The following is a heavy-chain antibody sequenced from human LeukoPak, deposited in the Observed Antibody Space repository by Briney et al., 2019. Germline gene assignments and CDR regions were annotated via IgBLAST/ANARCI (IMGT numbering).Heavy chain of an antibody. Sequence: SETLSLTCTVSGGSISSYYWNWIRQPPGKGLECIGYIYNSGSTNNNPSLKSRVTISVDTSKKQFSLKLSSVTAADTAVYYCAREGGGDSDYWGQGTLDTVSS. D-gene: IGHD2-21*01. CDR2: IYNSGST. CDR1: GGSISSYY. CDR3: AREGGGDSDY. J-gene: IGHJ4*02. V-gene: IGHV4-59*01.